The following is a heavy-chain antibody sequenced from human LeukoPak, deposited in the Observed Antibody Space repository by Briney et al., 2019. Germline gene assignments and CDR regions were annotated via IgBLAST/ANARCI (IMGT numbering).Heavy chain of an antibody. CDR2: VIPIYGTP. J-gene: IGHJ6*02. Sequence: SVKVSCKASGGSFITSGFSWVRQAPGQGLEWMEGVIPIYGTPSYAQKFQGRVTITTDESTSTAYMELSSLRSEDTAVYYCARDHWGIVENGYDYFYYDMDVWGQGTTVTVSS. D-gene: IGHD7-27*01. V-gene: IGHV1-69*05. CDR1: GGSFITSG. CDR3: ARDHWGIVENGYDYFYYDMDV.